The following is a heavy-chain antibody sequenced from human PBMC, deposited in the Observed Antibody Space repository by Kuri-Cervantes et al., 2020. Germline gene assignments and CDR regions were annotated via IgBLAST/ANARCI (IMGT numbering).Heavy chain of an antibody. D-gene: IGHD5-18*01. CDR1: GFTFSDYA. CDR3: TRASPLSGYSYGGSDY. Sequence: GESLKISCTASGFTFSDYAMSWVRQAPGKGLEWVGFMRSKAYGGTTEYAASVKGRFTISRDNSKSIAYLQMNSLKTEDTAVYYCTRASPLSGYSYGGSDYWGQGTLVTVSS. CDR2: MRSKAYGGTT. V-gene: IGHV3-49*04. J-gene: IGHJ4*02.